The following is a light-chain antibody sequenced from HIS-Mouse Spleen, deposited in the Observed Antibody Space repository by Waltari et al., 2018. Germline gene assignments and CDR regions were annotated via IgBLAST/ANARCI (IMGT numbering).Light chain of an antibody. V-gene: IGLV2-23*03. CDR3: CSYAGSSTFEV. CDR1: SSYVGCYNL. J-gene: IGLJ2*01. Sequence: QSALTQPASVSGSPGQSITISCTGTSSYVGCYNLVPWYQQHPGKAPKLMIYEGSKRPSGVSNRFSGSKSGNTASLTISGLQAEDEADYYCCSYAGSSTFEVFGGGTKLTVL. CDR2: EGS.